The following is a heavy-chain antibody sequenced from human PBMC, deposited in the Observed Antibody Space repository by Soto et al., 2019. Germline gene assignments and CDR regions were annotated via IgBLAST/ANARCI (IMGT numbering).Heavy chain of an antibody. CDR2: IIPIFGTA. J-gene: IGHJ6*04. V-gene: IGHV1-69*12. CDR3: ASSVAKYYYYGMDV. CDR1: GGTFSSYA. D-gene: IGHD5-12*01. Sequence: QVQLVQSGAEVKKPGSSVKVSCKASGGTFSSYAISWVRQAPGQGLEWMGGIIPIFGTANYAQKFQGRVTITADESTSTADMELRSLRAEDTAVYYCASSVAKYYYYGMDVWGKGTTVTASS.